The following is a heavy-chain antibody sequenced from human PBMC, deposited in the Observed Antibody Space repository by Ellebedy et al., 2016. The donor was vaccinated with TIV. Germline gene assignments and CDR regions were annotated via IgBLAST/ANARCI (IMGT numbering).Heavy chain of an antibody. Sequence: AASVTVSCKASGYAFSAYYIHWVRQAPGQGLEWMGWINPNSGGTNYEQKFQGRVSMTRDTSVTTAYMELSRLSSDVTAVYSCATPGGLETIFAFDVWGQGTMVNVSS. J-gene: IGHJ3*01. CDR2: INPNSGGT. V-gene: IGHV1-2*02. CDR3: ATPGGLETIFAFDV. D-gene: IGHD3-3*01. CDR1: GYAFSAYY.